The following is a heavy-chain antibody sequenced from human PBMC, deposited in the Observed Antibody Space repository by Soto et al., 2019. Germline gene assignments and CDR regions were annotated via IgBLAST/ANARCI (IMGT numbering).Heavy chain of an antibody. Sequence: TLPLTCTVSGGSISSGDYYWSWIRQPPGKGLEWIGYIYYSGSTYYNPSLKSRVTISVDTSKNQFSLKLSSVTAADTAVYYCARDLWGYCGADCYPLDVWGKGTTVTV. CDR2: IYYSGST. D-gene: IGHD2-21*02. CDR1: GGSISSGDYY. J-gene: IGHJ6*03. CDR3: ARDLWGYCGADCYPLDV. V-gene: IGHV4-30-4*08.